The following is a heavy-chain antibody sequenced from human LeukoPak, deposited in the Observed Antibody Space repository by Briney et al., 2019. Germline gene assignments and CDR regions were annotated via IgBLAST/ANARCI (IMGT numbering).Heavy chain of an antibody. V-gene: IGHV4-59*01. CDR1: GGSISSYY. CDR2: IYNSGST. J-gene: IGHJ4*02. D-gene: IGHD5-24*01. Sequence: SETLSLTCTVSGGSISSYYWSWIRQPPGEGLEWIGHIYNSGSTNYNPSLRGRVTISLDTSKNQVSLKLSSVTAADTAMYYCARKDGDGWGQGTLVTVSS. CDR3: ARKDGDG.